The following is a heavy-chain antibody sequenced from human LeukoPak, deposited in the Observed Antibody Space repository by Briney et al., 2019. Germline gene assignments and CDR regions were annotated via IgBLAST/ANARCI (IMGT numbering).Heavy chain of an antibody. J-gene: IGHJ4*02. V-gene: IGHV1-18*01. CDR3: ARGRAERSLDY. CDR1: GYTFTKFG. Sequence: GASVKVSCKASGYTFTKFGISWVRQAPGQGLEWMAWISAYNGNTNYAQKFQARVTMTTDTSTSTAHMELRTLRSDDTAVYYCARGRAERSLDYWGQGTLVTVSS. CDR2: ISAYNGNT.